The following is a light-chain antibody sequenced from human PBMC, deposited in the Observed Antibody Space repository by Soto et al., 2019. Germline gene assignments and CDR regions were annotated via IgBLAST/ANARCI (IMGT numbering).Light chain of an antibody. CDR2: DAS. J-gene: IGKJ1*01. CDR3: QRYNSYWT. CDR1: QSISSW. Sequence: DIQMTQSPSTLSASVGDRVTITCRASQSISSWLAWYQQKPGKAPKLLIYDASSLESGVPSRFSGSGSGTEFTLTISSLQPDDFAAYYCQRYNSYWTVGQVTKVDIK. V-gene: IGKV1-5*01.